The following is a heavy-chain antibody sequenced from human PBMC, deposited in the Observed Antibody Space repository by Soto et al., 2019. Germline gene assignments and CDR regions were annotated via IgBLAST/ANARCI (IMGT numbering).Heavy chain of an antibody. V-gene: IGHV3-30*03. CDR1: GFSFSTDG. D-gene: IGHD6-19*01. CDR3: AREYSSGWFDY. J-gene: IGHJ4*02. CDR2: ISNDGSKK. Sequence: GGSLRLSCAASGFSFSTDGMHWVRQAPGKGLEGVAFISNDGSKKYYADSVKGRFTISRDNSKNTLYLQMNSLRAEDTAVYYCAREYSSGWFDYWGQGT.